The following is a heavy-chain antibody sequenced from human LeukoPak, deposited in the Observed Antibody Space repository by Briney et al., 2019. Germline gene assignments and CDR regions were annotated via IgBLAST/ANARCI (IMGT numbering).Heavy chain of an antibody. Sequence: GGSLRLSCAASGFTFSDYDMHWVRQATGKGLEWVSAIGTAGDTYYTGSVKSRFTISRENAKNSLYLQMNSLRAGDTAVYYCARVAKERVGGVYYFDYWGQGTLVTVSS. J-gene: IGHJ4*02. D-gene: IGHD1-1*01. CDR3: ARVAKERVGGVYYFDY. CDR1: GFTFSDYD. CDR2: IGTAGDT. V-gene: IGHV3-13*01.